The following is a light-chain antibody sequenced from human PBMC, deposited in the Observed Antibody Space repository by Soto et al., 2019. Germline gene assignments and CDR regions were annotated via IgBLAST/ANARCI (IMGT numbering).Light chain of an antibody. Sequence: EIVLTQSPGTLSLSPGERATLSCRASQSVGRNFLAWFQQKPAQAPRLLMYGASSRATGIPDSFSGSASGTDFTLTITRLEPEDVAVYYCQQYADSPITFGQGTRLEI. CDR2: GAS. V-gene: IGKV3-20*01. CDR1: QSVGRNF. J-gene: IGKJ5*01. CDR3: QQYADSPIT.